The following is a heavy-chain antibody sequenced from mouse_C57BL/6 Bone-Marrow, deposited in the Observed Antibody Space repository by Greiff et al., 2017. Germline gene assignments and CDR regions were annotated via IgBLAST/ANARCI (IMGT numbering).Heavy chain of an antibody. CDR2: INPSSGYT. V-gene: IGHV1-7*01. Sequence: VQLQQSGAELAKPGASVKLSCKASGYTFTSYWMRWVKQRPGQGLEWIGYINPSSGYTKYNQKFKDKATLTADKSSSTAYMQLSSLTYEDSAVYYCASDVRELYYYAMDYWGQGTSVTVSS. CDR3: ASDVRELYYYAMDY. J-gene: IGHJ4*01. CDR1: GYTFTSYW.